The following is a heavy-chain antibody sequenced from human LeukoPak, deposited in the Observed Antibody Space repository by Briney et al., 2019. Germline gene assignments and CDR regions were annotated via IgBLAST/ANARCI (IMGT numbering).Heavy chain of an antibody. J-gene: IGHJ4*02. D-gene: IGHD6-13*01. V-gene: IGHV3-23*01. CDR1: GIPFTNYA. CDR3: AKTSGSWASYFDY. CDR2: LTGSGGST. Sequence: GGSLRLSSAAPGIPFTNYAMTWVRRAPGKGLEGVSGLTGSGGSTSYADSVKGRFTISRENTENTLYLKMNGLRAEDTAVYYCAKTSGSWASYFDYWGQGALVTVSS.